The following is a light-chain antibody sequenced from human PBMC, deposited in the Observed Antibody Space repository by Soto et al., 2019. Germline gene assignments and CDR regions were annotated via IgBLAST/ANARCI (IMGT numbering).Light chain of an antibody. V-gene: IGLV8-61*01. CDR2: NTK. CDR1: SGSVSTNYY. J-gene: IGLJ3*02. Sequence: QTVVTQETSFSVSPGGTVTLTCGLTSGSVSTNYYPSWYQQTPGQAPRTLIYNTKTRSSGVPDRVSGSILGNKAALTITGAQADDESDYYCVLYMGSDNWVFGGGTKLTVL. CDR3: VLYMGSDNWV.